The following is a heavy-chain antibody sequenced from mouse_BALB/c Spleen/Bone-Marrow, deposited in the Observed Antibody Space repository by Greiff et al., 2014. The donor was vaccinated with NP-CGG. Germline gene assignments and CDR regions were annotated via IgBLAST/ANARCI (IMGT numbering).Heavy chain of an antibody. J-gene: IGHJ4*01. Sequence: EVHLVESGGELVKPGGSLKLSCAASGFTFSTYGMSWVRQTPDKRLEWVANISSGGGYTYYPDSVKGRFTISRDNANNTLYLQMSSLKSEDTAMYYCTRQRNWDHYAMDYWGQGTSVTVSS. V-gene: IGHV5-6*01. CDR2: ISSGGGYT. CDR3: TRQRNWDHYAMDY. D-gene: IGHD4-1*01. CDR1: GFTFSTYG.